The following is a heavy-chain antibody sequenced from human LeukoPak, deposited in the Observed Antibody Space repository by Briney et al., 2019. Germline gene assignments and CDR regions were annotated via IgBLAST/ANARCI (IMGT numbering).Heavy chain of an antibody. CDR2: IGTAGDT. CDR3: ARGRFWSGYYPEAFDY. Sequence: SLRPSCAVSGFTLSSYDMQWVRQSTGKGLEWGSAIGTAGDTYYPGSVKGRFTISRENDKNSLYLQMNSLRAGDTAVYYCARGRFWSGYYPEAFDYWGQGTLVTVSS. D-gene: IGHD3-3*01. CDR1: GFTLSSYD. V-gene: IGHV3-13*01. J-gene: IGHJ4*02.